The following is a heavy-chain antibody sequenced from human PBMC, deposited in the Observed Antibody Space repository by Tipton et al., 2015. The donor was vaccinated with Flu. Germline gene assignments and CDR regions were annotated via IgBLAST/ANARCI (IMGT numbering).Heavy chain of an antibody. D-gene: IGHD3-22*01. CDR3: TRDSGDDSGGYYLDN. Sequence: SLRLSCTASGFTFGDYAMSWVRQAPGKGLEWAGFIRSKAYGGTTEYAASVKGRFTISRDDSKSIAYLQMNSLKTEDTAVYYCTRDSGDDSGGYYLDNWGQGTLVTVSS. J-gene: IGHJ4*02. CDR2: IRSKAYGGTT. CDR1: GFTFGDYA. V-gene: IGHV3-49*04.